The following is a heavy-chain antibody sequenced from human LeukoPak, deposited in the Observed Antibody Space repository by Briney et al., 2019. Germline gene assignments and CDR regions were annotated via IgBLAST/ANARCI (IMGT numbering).Heavy chain of an antibody. Sequence: GGPLRLSCAASGFTFSNAWMSWVRQAPGKGLEWVGRIKSKTDGGTTDYAAPVKGRFTISRDDSKNTLYLQMNSLKTEDTAVYYCTTTVVIAPSDAFDIWGQGTMVTVSS. CDR1: GFTFSNAW. D-gene: IGHD2-21*01. J-gene: IGHJ3*02. CDR2: IKSKTDGGTT. V-gene: IGHV3-15*01. CDR3: TTTVVIAPSDAFDI.